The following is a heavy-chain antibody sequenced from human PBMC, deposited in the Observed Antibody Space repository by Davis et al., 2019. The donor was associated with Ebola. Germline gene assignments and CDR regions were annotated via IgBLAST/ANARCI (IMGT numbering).Heavy chain of an antibody. CDR1: GDSIGNYY. CDR2: VYYTGTT. Sequence: PSETLSLTCTVSGDSIGNYYWNWIRQPPGKGLQWIGSVYYTGTTNYNPSLKSRVTISVDTSKNQFSLNLTSVTAADTALYYCARVLNNGWPLYYYFDVWGRGTLVTVSS. V-gene: IGHV4-59*01. J-gene: IGHJ2*01. D-gene: IGHD6-19*01. CDR3: ARVLNNGWPLYYYFDV.